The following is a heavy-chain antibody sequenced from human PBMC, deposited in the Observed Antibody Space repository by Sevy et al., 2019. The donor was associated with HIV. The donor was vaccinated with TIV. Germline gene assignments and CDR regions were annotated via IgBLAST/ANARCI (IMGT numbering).Heavy chain of an antibody. CDR1: GFTFSSYA. CDR2: ISGSGGST. J-gene: IGHJ6*02. V-gene: IGHV3-23*01. CDR3: AKVRGYSSSWDYYYYYGMDV. Sequence: GGSLRLSCAASGFTFSSYAMSWVRQAPGKGLEWVSAISGSGGSTYYADSVKGRFTISRDNSKNTLYLQMNSLRAEDTAVYYCAKVRGYSSSWDYYYYYGMDVWGQGTTVTVSS. D-gene: IGHD6-13*01.